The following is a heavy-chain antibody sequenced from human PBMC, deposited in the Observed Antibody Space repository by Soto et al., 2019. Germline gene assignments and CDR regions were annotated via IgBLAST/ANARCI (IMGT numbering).Heavy chain of an antibody. J-gene: IGHJ5*02. CDR3: ASRIAARSA. Sequence: QVQLQESGPGLVKPSETLSLTCTVSGGSISSDYWSWIRQPPGKGLEWIGNIYYSGSTNYNPSLKSRVTISVDTSKNQFSLKLSSVTAADTAVYYCASRIAARSAWGQGTLVIVSS. V-gene: IGHV4-59*08. CDR2: IYYSGST. D-gene: IGHD6-6*01. CDR1: GGSISSDY.